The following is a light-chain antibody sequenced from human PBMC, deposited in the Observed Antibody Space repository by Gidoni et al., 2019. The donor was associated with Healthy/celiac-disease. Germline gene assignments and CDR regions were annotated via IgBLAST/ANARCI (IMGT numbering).Light chain of an antibody. CDR2: AAS. CDR3: QQSYSTPLT. CDR1: QSISSY. V-gene: IGKV1-39*01. Sequence: IQMTQSPSSLSASVGDRVTIPCRASQSISSYLNWYQQKPGRAPKPLIYAASSLQSGVPSRFSGSGSGTDFTLTISSLQPEDFATYYCQQSYSTPLTFGGGTKVEIK. J-gene: IGKJ4*01.